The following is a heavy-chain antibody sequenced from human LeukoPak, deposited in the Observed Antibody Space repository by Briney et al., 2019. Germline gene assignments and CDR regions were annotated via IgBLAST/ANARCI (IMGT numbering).Heavy chain of an antibody. J-gene: IGHJ6*03. V-gene: IGHV3-23*01. Sequence: GGSLRLSCAASGFTFSSYAMSWVRQAPGKGLEWFSAISGSGGSTYYADSVKGWFTISRDNSKNTLYLQMNSLRAEDTAVYYCATPPPIYTGGNTYYYYYMDVWGKGTTVTVSS. CDR3: ATPPPIYTGGNTYYYYYMDV. CDR1: GFTFSSYA. CDR2: ISGSGGST. D-gene: IGHD3-10*01.